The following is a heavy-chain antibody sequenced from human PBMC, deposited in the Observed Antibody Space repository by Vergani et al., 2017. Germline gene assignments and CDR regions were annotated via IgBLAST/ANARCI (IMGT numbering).Heavy chain of an antibody. D-gene: IGHD1-14*01. CDR3: ARSIVTRNPPDYFDN. V-gene: IGHV4-59*01. CDR1: GGSLSGYY. Sequence: QVQLQESGPVLVRPSETLSLTCTVSGGSLSGYYWNWIRQTPGEGLEWIGYVEDSGYFNYNPSLKTRVSMSSDTSNKQFSLMLSSVTVADTTVYYCARSIVTRNPPDYFDNWGQGTLVTVSA. CDR2: VEDSGYF. J-gene: IGHJ4*01.